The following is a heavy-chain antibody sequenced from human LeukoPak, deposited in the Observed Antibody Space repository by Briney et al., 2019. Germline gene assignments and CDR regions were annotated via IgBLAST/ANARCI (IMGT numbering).Heavy chain of an antibody. CDR2: IFPSGGEI. V-gene: IGHV3-21*01. D-gene: IGHD3-9*01. CDR1: GFTFSTFA. J-gene: IGHJ6*03. Sequence: GGSLRLSCAASGFTFSTFAMIWVRQPPGKGLEWVSSIFPSGGEIHYADSVKGRFTISRDNAKNSLYLQMNSLRAEDTAVYYCARERSQVRYFDPSHYYMDVWGKGTTVTVSS. CDR3: ARERSQVRYFDPSHYYMDV.